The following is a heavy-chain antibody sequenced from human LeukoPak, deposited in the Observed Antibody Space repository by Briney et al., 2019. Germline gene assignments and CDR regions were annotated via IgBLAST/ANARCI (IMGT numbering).Heavy chain of an antibody. Sequence: SETLSLTCAVYGESFRDYYWSWIRQPPGRGLEWIGEVNHGGTTNYNPSLKSRVIISADTSKNQFSLKMNSVTAADTAVYYCARVVYGDSSKDFDYWGQGTLVTVSS. CDR3: ARVVYGDSSKDFDY. CDR2: VNHGGTT. D-gene: IGHD4-17*01. CDR1: GESFRDYY. V-gene: IGHV4-34*01. J-gene: IGHJ4*02.